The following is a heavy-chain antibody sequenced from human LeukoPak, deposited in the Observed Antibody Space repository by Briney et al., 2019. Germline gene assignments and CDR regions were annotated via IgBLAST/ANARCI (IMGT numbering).Heavy chain of an antibody. J-gene: IGHJ4*02. CDR3: ARMTSVTTY. Sequence: ASVKVSCKASGYTFTSYDINWVRQAAGQGLEWMGWMTPNSGNTAYAQNFQGRVTMTRNTSISTAYMELSSLRFEDTAVYYCARMTSVTTYWGQGTQVAVSS. D-gene: IGHD4-17*01. CDR2: MTPNSGNT. V-gene: IGHV1-8*01. CDR1: GYTFTSYD.